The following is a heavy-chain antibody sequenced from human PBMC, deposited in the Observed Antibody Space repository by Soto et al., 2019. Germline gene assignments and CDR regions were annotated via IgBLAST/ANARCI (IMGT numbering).Heavy chain of an antibody. V-gene: IGHV3-74*01. CDR2: IHSDGSST. D-gene: IGHD6-19*01. Sequence: GGSLRLSCAASGFTFSSYWMHWVRQAPGKGLVWVSRIHSDGSSTSYADSVKGRFTISRDNAKNTLYLQMNSLRVEDTAVYYCARETGYSSGWRQDYWGQGTLVTVSS. CDR1: GFTFSSYW. CDR3: ARETGYSSGWRQDY. J-gene: IGHJ4*02.